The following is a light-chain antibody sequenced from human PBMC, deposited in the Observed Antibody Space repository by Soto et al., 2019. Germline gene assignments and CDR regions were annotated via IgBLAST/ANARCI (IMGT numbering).Light chain of an antibody. Sequence: QSVLTQTPSASGTPGQRVTISCSGSSSNIGSKYVYWYQQLPGTAPKLLIYKSDQRPSGVPDRFSGSKSGTSASLAISGLRSEDEAHYHCATWDDSLSAWVFGGGTKLTVL. J-gene: IGLJ3*02. CDR2: KSD. V-gene: IGLV1-47*01. CDR3: ATWDDSLSAWV. CDR1: SSNIGSKY.